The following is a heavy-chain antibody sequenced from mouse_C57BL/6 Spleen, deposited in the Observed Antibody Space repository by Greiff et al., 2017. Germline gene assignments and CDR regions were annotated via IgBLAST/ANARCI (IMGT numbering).Heavy chain of an antibody. CDR3: ARYYGDDVDSYGYFDV. Sequence: QVQLQQPGAELVRPGSSVKLSCKASGYTFTSYWMHWVKQRPIQGLEWIGNIDPSDSETHYNQKFKDKATLTVDKSSSTAYMQLSSLTSEDSAVYYCARYYGDDVDSYGYFDVWGTGTTVTVSS. CDR2: IDPSDSET. V-gene: IGHV1-52*01. J-gene: IGHJ1*03. CDR1: GYTFTSYW. D-gene: IGHD2-2*01.